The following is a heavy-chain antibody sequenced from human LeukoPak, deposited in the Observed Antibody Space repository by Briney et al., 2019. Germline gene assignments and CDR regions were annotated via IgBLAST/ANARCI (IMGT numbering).Heavy chain of an antibody. J-gene: IGHJ6*03. D-gene: IGHD2-2*01. CDR1: GGSISSYY. Sequence: PSETLSLTCTVSGGSISSYYWSWIRQPPGKGLEWIGYIYYSGSTNYNPSLKSRVTISVDTSKYQFSLKLSSVTAADTAVYYCARDQICSSTSCYQGASYYYYMDVWGKGTTVTVSS. CDR2: IYYSGST. V-gene: IGHV4-59*01. CDR3: ARDQICSSTSCYQGASYYYYMDV.